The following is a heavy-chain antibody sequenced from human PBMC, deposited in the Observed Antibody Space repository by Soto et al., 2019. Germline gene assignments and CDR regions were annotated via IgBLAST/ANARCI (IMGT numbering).Heavy chain of an antibody. CDR3: ARRNEYYYYCGMDV. CDR2: IYYSGST. Sequence: QLQLQESGPGLVKPSETLSLTCTVSGGSISSSSYYWGWIRQPPGKGLEWIGSIYYSGSTYYNPSLKRRVTRSVDTSKSQFPLKLSSVTAADTAVYYGARRNEYYYYCGMDVWGQGTTVTVSS. D-gene: IGHD1-1*01. V-gene: IGHV4-39*01. J-gene: IGHJ6*02. CDR1: GGSISSSSYY.